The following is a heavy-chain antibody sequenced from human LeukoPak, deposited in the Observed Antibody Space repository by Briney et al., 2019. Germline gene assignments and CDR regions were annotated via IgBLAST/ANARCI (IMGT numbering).Heavy chain of an antibody. Sequence: GGSLRLSCAASGFPFSSYAMGWVRQAPGKGLEWVSSIRGNGERTFYADSVKGRFTISRDNSKNTLYLQMNSLRAEDTALYHCARAGWGSSGWYGDYWGQGTLVTVSS. D-gene: IGHD6-19*01. CDR3: ARAGWGSSGWYGDY. CDR1: GFPFSSYA. CDR2: IRGNGERT. J-gene: IGHJ4*02. V-gene: IGHV3-23*01.